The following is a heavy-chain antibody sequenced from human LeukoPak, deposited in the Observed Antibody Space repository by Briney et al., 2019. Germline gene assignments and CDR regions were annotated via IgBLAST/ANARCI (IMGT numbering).Heavy chain of an antibody. CDR2: IYNSGNT. J-gene: IGHJ6*03. CDR1: GVSISSYY. Sequence: SETLSLTCTVSGVSISSYYWSWIRQPPGKGLEWIAYIYNSGNTNYNPSLKSRVTISLDTSKNQFSLKLSSVTAADTAVYYCARVVKGPDSSGYWDYYYMDVWGKGTTVTVSS. V-gene: IGHV4-59*01. D-gene: IGHD3-22*01. CDR3: ARVVKGPDSSGYWDYYYMDV.